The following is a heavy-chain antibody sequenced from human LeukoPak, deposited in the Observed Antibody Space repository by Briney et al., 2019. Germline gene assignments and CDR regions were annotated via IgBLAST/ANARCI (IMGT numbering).Heavy chain of an antibody. J-gene: IGHJ6*02. CDR3: ATDLGGGSYYYYGMDV. V-gene: IGHV3-23*01. CDR1: GFTFSTFA. CDR2: ITNVGSTT. Sequence: GGSLRLSCAASGFTFSTFAMSWVRQAPGKGLEWVSTITNVGSTTYYADSVKGRFTISRDNSKNTLYLQMNSLRAEDTAVYYCATDLGGGSYYYYGMDVWGQGTTVTVSS. D-gene: IGHD2-15*01.